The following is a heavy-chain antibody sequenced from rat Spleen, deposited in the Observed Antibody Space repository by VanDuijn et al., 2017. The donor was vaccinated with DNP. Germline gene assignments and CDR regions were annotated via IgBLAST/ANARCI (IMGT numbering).Heavy chain of an antibody. J-gene: IGHJ4*01. Sequence: EVQLVESGGGLVQPGRSLKLSCAASGFTFSNYGMAWVRQAPTKGLEWVATISYDGSSTYYRDSVKGRFTISRDNAKSTLYLQMDSLRSEETATYYCARHRTIMPYYYAMDAWGQGASVTVSS. V-gene: IGHV5-29*01. CDR2: ISYDGSST. CDR3: ARHRTIMPYYYAMDA. CDR1: GFTFSNYG. D-gene: IGHD1-12*01.